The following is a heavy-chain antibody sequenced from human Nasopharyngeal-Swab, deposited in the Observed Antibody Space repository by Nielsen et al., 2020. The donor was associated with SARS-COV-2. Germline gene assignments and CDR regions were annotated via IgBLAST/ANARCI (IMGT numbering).Heavy chain of an antibody. J-gene: IGHJ6*03. D-gene: IGHD2-2*01. CDR3: AGAAKGYCSSTSCYSIPEYYYYYMDV. Sequence: WVRQAPGQGLEWMGWINPNSGGTNYAQKFQGWVTMTRDTSISTAYMELSRLRSDDTAVYYCAGAAKGYCSSTSCYSIPEYYYYYMDVWGKGTTVTVSS. CDR2: INPNSGGT. V-gene: IGHV1-2*04.